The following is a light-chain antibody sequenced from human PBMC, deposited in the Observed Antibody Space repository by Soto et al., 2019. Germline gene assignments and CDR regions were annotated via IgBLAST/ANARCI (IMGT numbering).Light chain of an antibody. V-gene: IGKV3-20*01. Sequence: EIVLTQSPGTLSLSPGERATLSGRASQGVSSNYLAWYQQKSGQAPRLLLYGTSSRATGIPDRFSGSGSGTDFTLTISRLEPEDFAVYYCQQYGSSGTFGQGTKVDI. J-gene: IGKJ1*01. CDR3: QQYGSSGT. CDR1: QGVSSNY. CDR2: GTS.